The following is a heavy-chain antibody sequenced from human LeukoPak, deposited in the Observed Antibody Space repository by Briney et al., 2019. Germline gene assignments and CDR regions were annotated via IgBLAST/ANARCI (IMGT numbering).Heavy chain of an antibody. CDR1: GFTFSSYS. Sequence: GGSLRLSCAASGFTFSSYSMNWVRQAPGKGLEWVSYISSSSSTIYYANSVKGRFTISRDNAKNSLYLQMNSLRAEDTAVYYCAREFTWGSWNYRGQGTLVTVSS. J-gene: IGHJ4*02. CDR2: ISSSSSTI. V-gene: IGHV3-48*01. CDR3: AREFTWGSWNY. D-gene: IGHD7-27*01.